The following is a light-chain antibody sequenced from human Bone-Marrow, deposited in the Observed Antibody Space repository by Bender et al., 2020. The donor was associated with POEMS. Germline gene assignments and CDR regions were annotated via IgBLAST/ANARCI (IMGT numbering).Light chain of an antibody. V-gene: IGLV1-44*01. Sequence: QSVLTQPPSASGTPGQRVTISCSGGSSNIGAHAVNWYQHLPGTAPKLLIYSSHRRPSEVPDRFSGSMSGTSASLAISGLQSEDEADYYCAVCDDSINGWVFGGGTKLTVL. CDR3: AVCDDSINGWV. J-gene: IGLJ3*02. CDR2: SSH. CDR1: SSNIGAHA.